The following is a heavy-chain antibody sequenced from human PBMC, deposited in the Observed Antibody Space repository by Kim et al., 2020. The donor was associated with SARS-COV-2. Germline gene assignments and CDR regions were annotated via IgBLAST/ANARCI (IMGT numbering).Heavy chain of an antibody. Sequence: GGSLRLSCAASGFTFSDYYMSWIRQAPGKGLEWVSYISSSSSYTNYADSVKGRFTISRDNAKNSLYLQMNSLRAEDTAVYYCARVGTVTSPLDYWGQGTLVTVSS. D-gene: IGHD4-17*01. CDR3: ARVGTVTSPLDY. CDR1: GFTFSDYY. V-gene: IGHV3-11*05. CDR2: ISSSSSYT. J-gene: IGHJ4*02.